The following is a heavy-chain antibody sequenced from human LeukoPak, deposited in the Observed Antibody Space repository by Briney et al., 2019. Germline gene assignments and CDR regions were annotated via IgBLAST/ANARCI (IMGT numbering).Heavy chain of an antibody. D-gene: IGHD3-10*01. CDR1: GFSFSTQR. Sequence: GGSLRLSCAASGFSFSTQRMHWVRQAPGKGLEWVSYINIDERITGYADSVKGRFTISRDNAKNTSYLQMNSLRAEDTAIYYCFREGGDWGQGTLVTVSS. CDR2: INIDERIT. J-gene: IGHJ4*02. V-gene: IGHV3-74*01. CDR3: FREGGD.